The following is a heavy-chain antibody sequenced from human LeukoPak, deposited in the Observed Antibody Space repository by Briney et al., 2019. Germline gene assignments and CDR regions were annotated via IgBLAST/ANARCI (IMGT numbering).Heavy chain of an antibody. J-gene: IGHJ6*03. D-gene: IGHD5-18*01. Sequence: SVKVSCKASGCTFISYAISWVRQAPGQGLEWMGGIIPIFGTANYAQKFQGRVTITADESTSTAYMELSSLRSEDTAVYYCAAAMAPLPYYYYYMDVWGKGTTVTISS. V-gene: IGHV1-69*13. CDR3: AAAMAPLPYYYYYMDV. CDR2: IIPIFGTA. CDR1: GCTFISYA.